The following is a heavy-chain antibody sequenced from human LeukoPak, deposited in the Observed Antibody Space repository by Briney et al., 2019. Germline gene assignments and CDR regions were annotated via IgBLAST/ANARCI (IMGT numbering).Heavy chain of an antibody. V-gene: IGHV3-30*04. CDR2: ISYDGSNK. CDR1: GFTFSSYA. Sequence: GGSLRLSCAASGFTFSSYAMHWVRQAPGKGLEWVAVISYDGSNKYYADSVKGRFTISRDNSKNTLYLQMNSLRAEDTAVYYCARASYGDYNLPRYGMDVWGQGTTVTVSS. D-gene: IGHD4-17*01. J-gene: IGHJ6*02. CDR3: ARASYGDYNLPRYGMDV.